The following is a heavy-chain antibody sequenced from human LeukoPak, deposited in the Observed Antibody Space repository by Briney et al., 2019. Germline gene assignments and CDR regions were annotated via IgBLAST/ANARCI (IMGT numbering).Heavy chain of an antibody. CDR3: AKPAKTDYADY. V-gene: IGHV3-20*04. Sequence: GGSLRLSCAASGFTFDDYGMSWVRQAPGKGLEWVSGINWNGGSTGYADSVKGRFTISRDNAKNSLYLQMNSLRAADTALYYCAKPAKTDYADYWGQGTLVTVSS. CDR2: INWNGGST. CDR1: GFTFDDYG. J-gene: IGHJ4*02. D-gene: IGHD1-14*01.